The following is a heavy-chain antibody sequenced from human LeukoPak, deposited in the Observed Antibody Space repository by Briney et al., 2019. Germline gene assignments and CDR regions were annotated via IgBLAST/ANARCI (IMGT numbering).Heavy chain of an antibody. D-gene: IGHD7-27*01. CDR2: ITTSDGNT. CDR1: GFTFSSYT. Sequence: GGSLRLSCAASGFTFSSYTMSWVRQAPGKGLEWVSTITTSDGNTYYADSVKGRFTVSRDNSKNTLFLQMNSLRAEDTAVYYCAKDGGLWVSAHWGDSWGRGTLVTVFS. CDR3: AKDGGLWVSAHWGDS. V-gene: IGHV3-23*01. J-gene: IGHJ4*02.